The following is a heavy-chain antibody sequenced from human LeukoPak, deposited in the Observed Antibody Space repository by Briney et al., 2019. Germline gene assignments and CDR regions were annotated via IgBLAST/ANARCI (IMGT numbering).Heavy chain of an antibody. J-gene: IGHJ4*02. Sequence: GGSLRLSWAASGFTFSSYAMSWVRQAPGKGLEWVSAISGRGGSTYYADSVKGRFTISRDNSKNTLYLQMNSLRAEDTAVYYCAKDPPRGHIVVLSHYWGQGTLVTVSS. CDR2: ISGRGGST. V-gene: IGHV3-23*01. CDR3: AKDPPRGHIVVLSHY. CDR1: GFTFSSYA. D-gene: IGHD2-21*01.